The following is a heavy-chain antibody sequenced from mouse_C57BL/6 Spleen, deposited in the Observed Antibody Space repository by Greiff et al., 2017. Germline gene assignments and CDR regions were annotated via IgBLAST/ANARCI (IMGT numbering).Heavy chain of an antibody. CDR2: IDPSDSYT. CDR1: GYTFTSYW. V-gene: IGHV1-50*01. J-gene: IGHJ2*01. CDR3: ARTNVDY. Sequence: QVQLQQPGAELVKPGASVKLSCKASGYTFTSYWMQWVKQRPGQGLEWIGEIDPSDSYTNYNQKFKGKATLTVDTSSSTAYMHLSSLTSEDSAVYYCARTNVDYWGQGTTLTVSS.